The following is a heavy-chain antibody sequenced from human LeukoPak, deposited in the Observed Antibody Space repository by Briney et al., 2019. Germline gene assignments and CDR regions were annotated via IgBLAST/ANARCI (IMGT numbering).Heavy chain of an antibody. J-gene: IGHJ4*02. CDR1: GFTFSSYW. CDR2: IRYDGSNK. Sequence: GGSLRLSCAASGFTFSSYWMSWVRQAPGKGLEWVAFIRYDGSNKYYADSVKGRFTISRDNSKNTLYLQMNSLRDEDTAVYYCAKDPGAHYYGSGSYRRGSYFDYWGQGTLVTVSS. V-gene: IGHV3-30*02. D-gene: IGHD3-10*01. CDR3: AKDPGAHYYGSGSYRRGSYFDY.